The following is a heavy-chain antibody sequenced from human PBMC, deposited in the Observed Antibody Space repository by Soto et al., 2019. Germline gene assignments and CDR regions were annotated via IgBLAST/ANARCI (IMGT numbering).Heavy chain of an antibody. J-gene: IGHJ5*02. CDR1: GATFSSYA. D-gene: IGHD3-16*01. V-gene: IGHV1-69*01. CDR2: IIPIFGTA. Sequence: QVQLVQSGAEVKKPWSSVKVSCKASGATFSSYAITWVRQAPGQGLEWRGGIIPIFGTAHYEQKYQGRVTIPADEPTSPAYMQLSSLRAEDTAVYYCAIPKPYTARVTGNWFDPWGRGTLVTVSS. CDR3: AIPKPYTARVTGNWFDP.